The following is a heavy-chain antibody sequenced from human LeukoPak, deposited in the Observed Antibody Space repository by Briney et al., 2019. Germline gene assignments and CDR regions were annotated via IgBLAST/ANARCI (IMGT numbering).Heavy chain of an antibody. CDR3: ARGHPDRAFDI. CDR1: GYTFTSYA. CDR2: MNPNSGNT. V-gene: IGHV1-8*02. Sequence: ASVKVSCKASGYTFTSYAMNWVRQAPGQGLEWMGWMNPNSGNTGYAQKFQGRVTMTRNTSISTAYMELSSLRSEDTAVYYCARGHPDRAFDIWGQGTMVTVSS. J-gene: IGHJ3*02.